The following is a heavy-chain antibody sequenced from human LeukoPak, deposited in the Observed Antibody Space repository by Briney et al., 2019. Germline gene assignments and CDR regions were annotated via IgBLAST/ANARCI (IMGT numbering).Heavy chain of an antibody. D-gene: IGHD1-26*01. CDR3: ARGLVGATGWFDP. Sequence: GGSLRLSCAASGFTFSGYAMNWVRQAPGKGLEWVSYISSSSSTIYYADSVKGRFTISRDNAKNSLYLQMNSLRAEDTAVYYCARGLVGATGWFDPWGQGTLVTVSS. CDR2: ISSSSSTI. J-gene: IGHJ5*02. CDR1: GFTFSGYA. V-gene: IGHV3-48*01.